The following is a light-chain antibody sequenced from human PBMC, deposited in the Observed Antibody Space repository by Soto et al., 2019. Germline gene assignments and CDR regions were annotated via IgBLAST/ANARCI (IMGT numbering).Light chain of an antibody. V-gene: IGKV3D-15*01. Sequence: EIVMTQSPATLSVSPGERVTLSCRASQSVKGFLAWYQHKPGQAPRLLIYDASTRATGIPARFSGSGSGTEFTLSISSLQSVDFAVYYCQQYDNRPIIFGQGTRLEIK. CDR2: DAS. CDR3: QQYDNRPII. J-gene: IGKJ5*01. CDR1: QSVKGF.